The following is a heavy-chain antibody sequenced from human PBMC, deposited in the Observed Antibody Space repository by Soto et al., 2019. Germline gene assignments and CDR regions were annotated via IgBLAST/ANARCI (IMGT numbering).Heavy chain of an antibody. CDR2: INHSGST. J-gene: IGHJ4*02. CDR1: GGSFSGYY. V-gene: IGHV4-34*01. D-gene: IGHD4-4*01. CDR3: ARGMTTVTTLDY. Sequence: SETLSLTCAVYGGSFSGYYRSWIRQPPGKGLEWIGEINHSGSTNYNPSLKSRVTISVDTSKNQFSLKLSSVTAADTAVYYCARGMTTVTTLDYWGQGTLVTVSS.